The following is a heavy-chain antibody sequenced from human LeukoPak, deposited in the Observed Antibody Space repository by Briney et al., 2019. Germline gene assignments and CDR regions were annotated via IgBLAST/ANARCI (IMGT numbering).Heavy chain of an antibody. J-gene: IGHJ4*02. Sequence: ASVKVSCKASGYTFTSYGISWVRQAPGQGLEWMGWISAYNGNTNYAQKLQGRVTMTTDTSTGTAYMELRSLRSDDTAVYYCARLYDYVWGSSPFDYWGQGTLVTVSS. V-gene: IGHV1-18*01. CDR3: ARLYDYVWGSSPFDY. D-gene: IGHD3-16*01. CDR1: GYTFTSYG. CDR2: ISAYNGNT.